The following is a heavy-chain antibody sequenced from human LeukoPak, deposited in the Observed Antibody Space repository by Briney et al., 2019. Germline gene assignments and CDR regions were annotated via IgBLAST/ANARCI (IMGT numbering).Heavy chain of an antibody. J-gene: IGHJ5*02. CDR1: GYTFTSYD. D-gene: IGHD6-19*01. CDR3: AKRDSSGSDWFDP. Sequence: ASVKVSCKASGYTFTSYDINWVRQATGQGLEWMGWMNPNSGNTGYAQKFQGRVTITRNTSISTAYMELSSLRSEDTAVYYCAKRDSSGSDWFDPWGQGTPVTVSS. V-gene: IGHV1-8*03. CDR2: MNPNSGNT.